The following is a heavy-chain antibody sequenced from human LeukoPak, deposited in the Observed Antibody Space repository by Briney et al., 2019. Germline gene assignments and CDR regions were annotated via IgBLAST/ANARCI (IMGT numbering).Heavy chain of an antibody. CDR2: IIPIFCTA. CDR1: GGTFSSYA. Sequence: ASVKVSCKASGGTFSSYAISWVRQAPGQGLEWMGRIIPIFCTANYAQKFQGRVTITTDESTTTAYMELRSLRSEDTAVYYSARTELGYCSGGSCYAYFDYWGQGTLVTVSS. CDR3: ARTELGYCSGGSCYAYFDY. D-gene: IGHD2-15*01. V-gene: IGHV1-69*05. J-gene: IGHJ4*02.